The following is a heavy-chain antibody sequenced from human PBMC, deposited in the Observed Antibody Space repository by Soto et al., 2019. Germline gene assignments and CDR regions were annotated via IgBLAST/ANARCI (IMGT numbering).Heavy chain of an antibody. D-gene: IGHD1-26*01. CDR1: GYTFISND. V-gene: IGHV1-8*01. CDR2: MNPNSGNT. CDR3: ATYSGSYYVFGY. J-gene: IGHJ4*02. Sequence: QVPLVQSGAEVRKPGASVKVSCKASGYTFISNDINWVRQATGQGLEWMGWMNPNSGNTGYAQKFQGRVTLTRNTSISTAYMELSGLTSEDTAVYYCATYSGSYYVFGYWGQGTLVTVSS.